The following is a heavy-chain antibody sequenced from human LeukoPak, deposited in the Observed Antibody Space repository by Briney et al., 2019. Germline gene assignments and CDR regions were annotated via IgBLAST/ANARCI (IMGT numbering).Heavy chain of an antibody. D-gene: IGHD1-26*01. J-gene: IGHJ4*02. Sequence: GGSLRLSCAASRFIFSTYWMHWVRQAPGKGLEWVSAVSGNGGSSFYADSVKGRFTISRDNSKNTLFLQVDSLRAEDSAIYYCARRKVGGTGDYWGQGTQVTVSS. CDR1: RFIFSTYW. V-gene: IGHV3-23*01. CDR3: ARRKVGGTGDY. CDR2: VSGNGGSS.